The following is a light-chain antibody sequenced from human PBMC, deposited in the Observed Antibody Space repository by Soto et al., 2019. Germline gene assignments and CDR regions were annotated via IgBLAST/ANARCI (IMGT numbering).Light chain of an antibody. CDR1: QALSNY. Sequence: DIQMTQSPSSLSASVVDEVTITCRASQALSNYLAWYQQKPGKAPDLLIYSASTLQSGVPSRFSGSGSETEFSLTIRALQPEDFATYYCQQLSRYPHTVSGGTKVDIK. V-gene: IGKV1-9*01. CDR3: QQLSRYPHT. J-gene: IGKJ4*02. CDR2: SAS.